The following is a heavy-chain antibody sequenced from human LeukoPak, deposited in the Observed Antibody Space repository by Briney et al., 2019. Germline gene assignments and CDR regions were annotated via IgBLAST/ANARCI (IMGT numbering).Heavy chain of an antibody. V-gene: IGHV3-21*01. D-gene: IGHD3-9*01. J-gene: IGHJ4*02. CDR3: ARGGVLRYFDY. CDR2: ISSSSSYI. CDR1: GFTFSSYS. Sequence: GGSLILSCAASGFTFSSYSMNWVRQAPGKGLEWVSSISSSSSYIYYADSVKGRFTISRDNAKNSLYLQMNSLRAEDTAVYYCARGGVLRYFDYWGQGTLVTVSS.